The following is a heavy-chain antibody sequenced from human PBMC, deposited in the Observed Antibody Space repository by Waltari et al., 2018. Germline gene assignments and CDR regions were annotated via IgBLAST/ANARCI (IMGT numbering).Heavy chain of an antibody. CDR1: GFTFSDYS. CDR3: VRDRHGDYLRYFDS. D-gene: IGHD4-17*01. V-gene: IGHV3-48*02. Sequence: EVLLVESRGGLVQPGGSLRLSCAAAGFTFSDYSMNWVRQGPEKGLEWVAYISSSSSTTFYADSVEGRFSISRDNAKNSLYLQMNSLRDEDTAVYYCVRDRHGDYLRYFDSWGQGNLVTVSS. CDR2: ISSSSSTT. J-gene: IGHJ4*02.